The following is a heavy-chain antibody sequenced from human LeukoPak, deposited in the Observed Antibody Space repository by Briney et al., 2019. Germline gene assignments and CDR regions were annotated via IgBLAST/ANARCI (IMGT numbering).Heavy chain of an antibody. D-gene: IGHD3-10*01. Sequence: KSSETLSLTCTVSGGSISSYYWSWIRQPPGKGLEWIGYIYYSGSTNYNPSLKSRVTISVDTSKNQFSLKLSSVTAADTAVYYCARDGGIYGSGSYPMDVWGKGTTVTISS. J-gene: IGHJ6*03. CDR1: GGSISSYY. CDR3: ARDGGIYGSGSYPMDV. CDR2: IYYSGST. V-gene: IGHV4-59*01.